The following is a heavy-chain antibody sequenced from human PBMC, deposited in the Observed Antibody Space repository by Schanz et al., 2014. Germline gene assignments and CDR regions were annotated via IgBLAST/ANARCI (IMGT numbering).Heavy chain of an antibody. D-gene: IGHD1-26*01. V-gene: IGHV1-8*01. CDR2: MNPNSGTT. Sequence: QVQLVQSGAEVKKPGASVKVSCKASGYTLTNFDINWVRQAPGQGLEWMGWMNPNSGTTGYAQKFQGRVTMTRNTSISTAYMELWRLGSEDTAMYYCASDGSGRYTGFDYWGQGTLVTVSS. CDR3: ASDGSGRYTGFDY. J-gene: IGHJ4*02. CDR1: GYTLTNFD.